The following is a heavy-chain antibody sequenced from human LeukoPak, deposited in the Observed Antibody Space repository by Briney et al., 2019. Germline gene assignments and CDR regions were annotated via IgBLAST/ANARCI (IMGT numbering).Heavy chain of an antibody. CDR2: IYHSGST. D-gene: IGHD2-21*02. CDR1: GYSISSGYY. Sequence: SETLSLTCTVSGYSISSGYYWGWIRQPPGKGLEWIGSIYHSGSTYYNPSLKSRVTISVDTSKNQFSLKLSFVTAADTAVYYCAREGEVTVFDYWGQGTLVTVSS. CDR3: AREGEVTVFDY. J-gene: IGHJ4*02. V-gene: IGHV4-38-2*02.